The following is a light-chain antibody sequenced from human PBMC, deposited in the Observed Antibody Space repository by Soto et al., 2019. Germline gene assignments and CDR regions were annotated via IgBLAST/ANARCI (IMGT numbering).Light chain of an antibody. J-gene: IGKJ1*01. CDR2: GAS. CDR1: QSLSSSY. V-gene: IGKV3-20*01. CDR3: QQYGSSPQT. Sequence: EIVLTQSPVALAWSPGEGATGSCTACQSLSSSYLAWYQQKPGQAPRLLIYGASGRATGIPDRFSGGGSGADFALTISRLEPGDSAMYYCQQYGSSPQTFGQGTKV.